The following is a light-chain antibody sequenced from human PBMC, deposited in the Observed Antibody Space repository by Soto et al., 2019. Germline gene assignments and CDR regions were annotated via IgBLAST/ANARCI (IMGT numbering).Light chain of an antibody. V-gene: IGLV2-8*01. J-gene: IGLJ2*01. CDR3: SSHGGSNNFVV. Sequence: QSVLTQPPSASGSPGQSVTISCTGTSSDVGAYNYVSWYQQHPGKAPKVIIYEVSKRPSGVPDRFSGSKSGNTASLTVSGLQAEDEADYYCSSHGGSNNFVVFGGGTKLTVL. CDR2: EVS. CDR1: SSDVGAYNY.